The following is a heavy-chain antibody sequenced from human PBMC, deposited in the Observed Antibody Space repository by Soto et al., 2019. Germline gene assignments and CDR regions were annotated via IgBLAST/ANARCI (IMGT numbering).Heavy chain of an antibody. J-gene: IGHJ4*02. V-gene: IGHV1-69*13. CDR2: IIPIFGTA. D-gene: IGHD3-22*01. CDR3: ARSDYYDSSAYFHFDY. CDR1: GGTFSSYA. Sequence: SVKVSCKASGGTFSSYAISWVRQAPGQGLEWMGGIIPIFGTANYAQKFQGRVTITADDSTSTAYMELSSLRSEDTAVYYCARSDYYDSSAYFHFDYWGQGTLVTVSS.